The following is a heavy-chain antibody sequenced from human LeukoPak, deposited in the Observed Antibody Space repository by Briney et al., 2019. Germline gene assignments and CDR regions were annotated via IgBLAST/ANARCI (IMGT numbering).Heavy chain of an antibody. D-gene: IGHD6-19*01. J-gene: IGHJ4*02. V-gene: IGHV3-30*12. CDR2: IYDDGSQK. CDR3: ARVGSTGWYGDFDL. Sequence: GGSLRLSCAASAFTFSRYGMHWVRRAPGKGLEWVAGIYDDGSQKYYGDSVKGRFTISRDNSQKTLNLHMNSLKPDGTAVYFCARVGSTGWYGDFDLWGQGAPVTVYS. CDR1: AFTFSRYG.